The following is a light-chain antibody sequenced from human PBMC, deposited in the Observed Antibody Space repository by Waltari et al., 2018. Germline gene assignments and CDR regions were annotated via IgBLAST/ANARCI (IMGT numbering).Light chain of an antibody. CDR2: DDS. V-gene: IGLV3-21*02. CDR3: QVWNSSSDHPV. CDR1: NIGRRR. J-gene: IGLJ2*01. Sequence: SYVLTQPPSVSVAPGQTARITCGGNNIGRRRVTWYQQKPGQAPGRVGHDDSDRPSGIPERFSGSNAGNTATLTISRVEAGDEADYYCQVWNSSSDHPVFGGGTKLTVL.